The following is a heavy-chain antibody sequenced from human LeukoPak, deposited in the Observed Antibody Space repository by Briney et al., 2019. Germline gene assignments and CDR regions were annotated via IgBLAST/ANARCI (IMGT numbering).Heavy chain of an antibody. CDR2: ISSNGGST. CDR1: GFTFSSYA. CDR3: AKDSSRGHYFDS. V-gene: IGHV3-64*01. J-gene: IGHJ4*02. D-gene: IGHD3-16*01. Sequence: GGSLRLSCAASGFTFSSYAMHWVRQAPGKGLEYVSAISSNGGSTYYANSVKGRFTISRDNSKNSLYLQMDSLRAEDTAVYYCAKDSSRGHYFDSWGQGTLVTVSS.